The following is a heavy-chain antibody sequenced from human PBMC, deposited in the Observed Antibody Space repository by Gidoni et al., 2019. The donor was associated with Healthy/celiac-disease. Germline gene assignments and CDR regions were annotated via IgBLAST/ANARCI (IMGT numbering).Heavy chain of an antibody. D-gene: IGHD1-1*01. CDR1: GGSISSYY. CDR3: ARGRQPSNWNILSPENDAFDI. J-gene: IGHJ3*02. V-gene: IGHV4-59*01. Sequence: QVQLQESGPGLVKPSETLSLTCTVSGGSISSYYWSWIRQPPGKGLEWIGYIYYSGSTNYNPSLKSRVTISVDTSKNQFSLKLSSVTAADTAVYYCARGRQPSNWNILSPENDAFDIWGQGTMVTVSS. CDR2: IYYSGST.